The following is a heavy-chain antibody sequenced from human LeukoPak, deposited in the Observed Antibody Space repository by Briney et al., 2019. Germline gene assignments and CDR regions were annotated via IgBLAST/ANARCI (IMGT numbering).Heavy chain of an antibody. CDR3: ARDADSYGTGLFDY. V-gene: IGHV4-31*03. CDR2: IYYSGST. D-gene: IGHD5-18*01. Sequence: SRTLSLTCTVSGGSISSGGYYWSWIRRHPGKGLEWIGYIYYSGSTYYNPSLKSRVTISVDTSKNQFSLKLSSMTAADTAVYYCARDADSYGTGLFDYWGQGTLVTVSS. J-gene: IGHJ4*02. CDR1: GGSISSGGYY.